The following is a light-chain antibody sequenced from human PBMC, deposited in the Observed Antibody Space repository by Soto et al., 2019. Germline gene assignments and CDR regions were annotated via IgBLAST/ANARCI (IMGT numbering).Light chain of an antibody. CDR1: QSVLYSSNNKNY. CDR3: QQYYNTPPA. J-gene: IGKJ4*01. CDR2: WAS. V-gene: IGKV4-1*01. Sequence: DIVMTQSPDSLAVSLGERATINCKSSQSVLYSSNNKNYLSWYQQKPGQPPKLLIYWASTRESGVPDRFSGSGSGTDFTLTISSLQAEDVALYYCQQYYNTPPALGGGTNVDIK.